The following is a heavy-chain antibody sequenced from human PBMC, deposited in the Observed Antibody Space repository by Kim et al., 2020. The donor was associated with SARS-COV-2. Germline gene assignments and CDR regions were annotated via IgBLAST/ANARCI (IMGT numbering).Heavy chain of an antibody. CDR1: GYTFTRYS. CDR2: INTNTGNP. Sequence: ASVKVSCKASGYTFTRYSMNWLRQAPGQGLEWMGWINTNTGNPSYAQALTGRFVFSLDTSVSTAYLHISSLKAEDTAVYYCARDLLRLDYWGQGTLVTVS. J-gene: IGHJ4*02. CDR3: ARDLLRLDY. D-gene: IGHD2-2*01. V-gene: IGHV7-4-1*02.